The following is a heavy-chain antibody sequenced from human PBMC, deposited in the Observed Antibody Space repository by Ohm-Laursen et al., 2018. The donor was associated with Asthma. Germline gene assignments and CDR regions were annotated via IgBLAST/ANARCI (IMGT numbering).Heavy chain of an antibody. CDR1: GFTFSSYS. CDR3: ARDLSGTGYYGMDV. CDR2: ISSSSSYI. D-gene: IGHD1-1*01. J-gene: IGHJ6*02. V-gene: IGHV3-21*01. Sequence: SLRLSCAASGFTFSSYSMNWVRQAPGKGLEWVSSISSSSSYIYYADSVKGRFTISRDNAKNSLYLQMNSLRAEDTAVYYCARDLSGTGYYGMDVWGQGTTVTVSS.